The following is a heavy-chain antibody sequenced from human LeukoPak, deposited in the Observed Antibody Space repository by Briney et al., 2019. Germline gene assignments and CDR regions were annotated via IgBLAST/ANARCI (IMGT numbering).Heavy chain of an antibody. D-gene: IGHD3-10*02. V-gene: IGHV3-21*01. CDR1: GFTFSSYS. CDR2: ISSSNI. Sequence: GGSLRLSCAASGFTFSSYSMNWVRQAPGKGLEWVSSISSSNIYYADSVKGRFTISRDNAKNSLFLQMNSLRAEDTAVYYCAELGITMIGGVWGKGTTVTISS. J-gene: IGHJ6*04. CDR3: AELGITMIGGV.